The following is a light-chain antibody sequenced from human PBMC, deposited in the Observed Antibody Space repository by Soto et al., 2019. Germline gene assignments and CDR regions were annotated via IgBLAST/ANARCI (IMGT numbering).Light chain of an antibody. Sequence: DIQMTQSPSSLSASGGDSVTITCRASQSISNYLNWYQQKPGKAPKLLIYAASSLQSGVPSRFSGSGSGTDFTLTISSLQPEDFATYYCQQSYTTPYTFGQGTKLEIK. V-gene: IGKV1-39*01. CDR3: QQSYTTPYT. J-gene: IGKJ2*01. CDR1: QSISNY. CDR2: AAS.